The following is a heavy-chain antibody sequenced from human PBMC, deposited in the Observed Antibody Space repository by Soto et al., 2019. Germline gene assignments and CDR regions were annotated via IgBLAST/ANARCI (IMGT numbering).Heavy chain of an antibody. Sequence: QVQLQESGPGLVKPSETLSLTCTVSGGSISSYYWSWIRQPPGKGLEWIGYIYYSGSTNYNPSLKSRVTISVDTSQNQFSLKLSSVTAADTAVYYCARLGAYNWNDLNWFDPWGQGTLVTVSS. D-gene: IGHD1-1*01. CDR2: IYYSGST. V-gene: IGHV4-59*08. CDR1: GGSISSYY. CDR3: ARLGAYNWNDLNWFDP. J-gene: IGHJ5*02.